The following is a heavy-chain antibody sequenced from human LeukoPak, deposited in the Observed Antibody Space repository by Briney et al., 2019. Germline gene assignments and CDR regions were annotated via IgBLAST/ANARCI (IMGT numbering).Heavy chain of an antibody. CDR1: GASITSSY. Sequence: SETLSLTCTVSGASITSSYWSWIRQPPGKGLECIGYISYIGTANYNPSLKSRVTISADTSKNQFSLRLNSVTAADTAVYYCARRRIVGGALSSFDYWGQGTLVTVSS. CDR3: ARRRIVGGALSSFDY. D-gene: IGHD1-26*01. J-gene: IGHJ4*02. CDR2: ISYIGTA. V-gene: IGHV4-59*08.